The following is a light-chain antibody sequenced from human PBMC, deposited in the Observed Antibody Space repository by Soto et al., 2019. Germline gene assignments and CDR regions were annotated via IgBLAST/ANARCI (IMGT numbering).Light chain of an antibody. Sequence: EIVLTQSPATLSLSPGERATLSCRASQSVSSYLAWYQQKPGQAPRLLIYDASNSATGIPARFSGSGSGTDFTITISSLEPEDFAVYYCQQRSNWPPTWTFGQGTKVEIK. V-gene: IGKV3-11*01. CDR1: QSVSSY. CDR3: QQRSNWPPTWT. CDR2: DAS. J-gene: IGKJ1*01.